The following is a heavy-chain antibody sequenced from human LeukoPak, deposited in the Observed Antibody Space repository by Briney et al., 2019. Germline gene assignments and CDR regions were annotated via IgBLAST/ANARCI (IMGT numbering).Heavy chain of an antibody. Sequence: GGSLRLSCAASGFRFSSYWMSWVRQAPGKGLEWVANIKKDGSEKDYVDSVKGRFTISRDNAKNPLYLQMNSLRAEDTAVYYCARWVTAIYYYGMDVWGQGTTVTVSS. D-gene: IGHD2-21*02. CDR2: IKKDGSEK. CDR3: ARWVTAIYYYGMDV. CDR1: GFRFSSYW. J-gene: IGHJ6*02. V-gene: IGHV3-7*01.